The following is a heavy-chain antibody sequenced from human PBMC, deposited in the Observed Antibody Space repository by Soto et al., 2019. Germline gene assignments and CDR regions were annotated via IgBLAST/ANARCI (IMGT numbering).Heavy chain of an antibody. V-gene: IGHV3-66*01. CDR2: IYSGGST. J-gene: IGHJ6*03. D-gene: IGHD1-26*01. Sequence: EVQLVESGGGLVQPGGSLRLSCAASGFTVSSNYMSWVRQAPGKGLEWVSVIYSGGSTYYADYVKGRFTISRDNSKNTLYLQMNSLRAEDTAVYYCARDKAIEGGYYYYYYMDVWGKGTTGTVSS. CDR1: GFTVSSNY. CDR3: ARDKAIEGGYYYYYYMDV.